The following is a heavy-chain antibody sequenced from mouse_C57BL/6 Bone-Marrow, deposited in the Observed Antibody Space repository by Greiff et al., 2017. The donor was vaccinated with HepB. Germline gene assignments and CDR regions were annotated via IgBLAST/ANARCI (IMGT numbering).Heavy chain of an antibody. Sequence: EVKLVESGGGLVKPGGSLKLSCAASGFTFSDYGMHWVRQAPEKGLEWVAYISSGSSTIYYADTVKGRFTISRDNAKNTLFLHMTSLRSEDTAMYYCARAPFYDDDPYYAMDYWGQGTSVTVSA. D-gene: IGHD2-13*01. CDR1: GFTFSDYG. V-gene: IGHV5-17*01. J-gene: IGHJ4*01. CDR3: ARAPFYDDDPYYAMDY. CDR2: ISSGSSTI.